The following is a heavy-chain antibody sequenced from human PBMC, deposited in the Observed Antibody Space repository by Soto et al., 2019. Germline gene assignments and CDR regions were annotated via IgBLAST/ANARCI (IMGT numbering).Heavy chain of an antibody. CDR2: IIPIFGTA. D-gene: IGHD4-17*01. V-gene: IGHV1-69*01. CDR3: ASDEESRDGDPSFDY. J-gene: IGHJ4*02. Sequence: QVPLVQSGAEVKKPGSSVKVSCKASGGTFSSYAISWVRQAPGQGLEWMGGIIPIFGTANYAQKFQGRVTITADESTSTAYMELSSLRSGDTALYLCASDEESRDGDPSFDYWGQGTLVTVFS. CDR1: GGTFSSYA.